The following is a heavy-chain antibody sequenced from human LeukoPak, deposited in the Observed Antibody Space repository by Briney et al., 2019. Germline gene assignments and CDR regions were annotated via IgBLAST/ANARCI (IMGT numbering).Heavy chain of an antibody. Sequence: KASETLSLTCAVYGGSFSGYYWSWIRQPPGKGREWIGEINHSGSTNYNPSLKSRVTISVDTSKNQFSLKLSSVTAADTAVYYCARFTIFGVVMSYFDYWGQGTLVTVSS. J-gene: IGHJ4*02. CDR1: GGSFSGYY. CDR3: ARFTIFGVVMSYFDY. CDR2: INHSGST. V-gene: IGHV4-34*01. D-gene: IGHD3-3*01.